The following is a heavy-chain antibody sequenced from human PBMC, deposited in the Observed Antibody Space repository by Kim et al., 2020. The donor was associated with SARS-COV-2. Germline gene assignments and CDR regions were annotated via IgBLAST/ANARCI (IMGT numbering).Heavy chain of an antibody. CDR1: GYTFTGYY. D-gene: IGHD2-21*01. V-gene: IGHV1-2*02. CDR2: INPNSGGT. CDR3: ARDSLPRLYYYGMDV. J-gene: IGHJ6*02. Sequence: ASVKVSCKASGYTFTGYYMHWVRQAPGQGLEWMGWINPNSGGTNYAQKFQGRVTMTRDTSISTAYMELSRLRSDDTAVYYCARDSLPRLYYYGMDVWGQGTTVTVSS.